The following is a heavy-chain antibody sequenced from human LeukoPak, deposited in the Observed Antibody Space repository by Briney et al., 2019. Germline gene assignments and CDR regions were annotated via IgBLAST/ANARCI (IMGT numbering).Heavy chain of an antibody. V-gene: IGHV3-7*01. CDR1: GFTFSSYW. Sequence: GGSLRLSCAASGFTFSSYWMSWVRQAPGKGLEWVANIKQDGSEKYYVDSVKGRFTISRDNAKNSLYLQMNSLRAEDTAVYYCARMRGDGSFDWLSTFDIWGQGTMVTVSS. J-gene: IGHJ3*02. D-gene: IGHD3-9*01. CDR2: IKQDGSEK. CDR3: ARMRGDGSFDWLSTFDI.